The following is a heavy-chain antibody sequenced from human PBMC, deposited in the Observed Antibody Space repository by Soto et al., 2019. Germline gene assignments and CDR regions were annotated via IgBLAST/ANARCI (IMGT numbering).Heavy chain of an antibody. CDR3: TTEYSSSSGADCDY. D-gene: IGHD6-6*01. Sequence: EVQLVESGGGLVKPGGSLRLSCAASGFTFSNAWMSWVRQAPGKGLEWVGRIKSKTDGGTTDYAAPVKGRFTISRDDSTNTLYLQMNSLKTEATAVYYCTTEYSSSSGADCDYWGQGTLVTVSS. CDR1: GFTFSNAW. CDR2: IKSKTDGGTT. V-gene: IGHV3-15*01. J-gene: IGHJ4*02.